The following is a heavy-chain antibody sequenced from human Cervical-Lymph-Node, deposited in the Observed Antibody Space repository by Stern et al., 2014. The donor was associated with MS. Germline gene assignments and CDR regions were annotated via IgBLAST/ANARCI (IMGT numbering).Heavy chain of an antibody. Sequence: QLVQSGAEVKKPGASVKVSCKASGYTFTSYDINWIRQATGQGLEWMGWMDPNSGHTGYAQKFQGRVTMTRDTSIGTAYMELSSLRSEDTAVYYCARWSYCSNTSCYIAWGQGTLVTVSS. D-gene: IGHD2-2*02. CDR3: ARWSYCSNTSCYIA. CDR2: MDPNSGHT. J-gene: IGHJ1*01. CDR1: GYTFTSYD. V-gene: IGHV1-8*01.